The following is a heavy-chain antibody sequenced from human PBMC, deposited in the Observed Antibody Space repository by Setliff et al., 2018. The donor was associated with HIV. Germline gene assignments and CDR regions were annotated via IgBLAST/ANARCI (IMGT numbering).Heavy chain of an antibody. D-gene: IGHD4-17*01. CDR1: GGTISSSSYY. V-gene: IGHV4-39*01. Sequence: SETLSLTCTVSGGTISSSSYYWGWIRQPPGKGLEWIGSIYHSGSTYYNPSLKSRVIISLDTSKNQFSLKLTSVTAADTAMYYCAAFLVSPVTTQDYWGQGTPVTVSS. J-gene: IGHJ4*02. CDR3: AAFLVSPVTTQDY. CDR2: IYHSGST.